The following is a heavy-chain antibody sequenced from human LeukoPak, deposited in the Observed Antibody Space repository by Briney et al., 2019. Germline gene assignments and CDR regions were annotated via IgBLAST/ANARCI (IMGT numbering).Heavy chain of an antibody. D-gene: IGHD4-17*01. V-gene: IGHV4-4*07. J-gene: IGHJ4*02. CDR1: GGSISSYY. CDR3: ARASHDYGDYSHFDY. CDR2: IYTSGST. Sequence: PSETLSLTCTVSGGSISSYYWSWIRQPAGKGLEWIGRIYTSGSTNYNPSLKSRVTMSVDTSKNQFSLKLNSVTAADTAVYYCARASHDYGDYSHFDYWGQGTLVTVSS.